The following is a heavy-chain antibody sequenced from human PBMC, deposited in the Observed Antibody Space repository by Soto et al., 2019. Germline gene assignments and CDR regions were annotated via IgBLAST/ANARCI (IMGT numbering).Heavy chain of an antibody. D-gene: IGHD1-7*01. Sequence: PSETLSLTCAVNGGSLSRYYCSWIRQSTGKGLERIGEINQRGSSDYNPSLKSRVTISIDASKNHVSLELTSVTAPDTAVYHCVSSDNRNCLYGVDVWRQGTAVTVSS. CDR2: INQRGSS. CDR1: GGSLSRYY. J-gene: IGHJ6*02. V-gene: IGHV4-34*01. CDR3: VSSDNRNCLYGVDV.